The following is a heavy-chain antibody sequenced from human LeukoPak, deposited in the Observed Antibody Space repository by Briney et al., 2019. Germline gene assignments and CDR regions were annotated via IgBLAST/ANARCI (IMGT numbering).Heavy chain of an antibody. CDR3: AGSIAAARGVFDY. D-gene: IGHD6-13*01. V-gene: IGHV4-39*01. J-gene: IGHJ4*02. CDR2: IYYSGST. CDR1: GGSISSSSYY. Sequence: SETLSLTCTVSGGSISSSSYYWGWIRQPPGKGLEWLGSIYYSGSTYYNPSLKSRVTISVDTSKNQFSLKLSSVTAADTAVYYCAGSIAAARGVFDYWGQGTLVTVSS.